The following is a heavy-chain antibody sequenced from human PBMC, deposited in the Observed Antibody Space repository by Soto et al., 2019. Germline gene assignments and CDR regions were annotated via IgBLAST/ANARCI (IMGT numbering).Heavy chain of an antibody. CDR2: FDPEGGEA. Sequence: ASVKVSGKISGHTLTEFSIHWVRQAPGKGLGWLGGFDPEGGEAIYAQKWHARVTVTEYTVTDTAYLELSRLNSDHTPPYHCATPTPLRGAMTTNINFDSWGQGTPVTVSS. CDR1: GHTLTEFS. V-gene: IGHV1-24*01. J-gene: IGHJ4*02. CDR3: ATPTPLRGAMTTNINFDS. D-gene: IGHD3-10*01.